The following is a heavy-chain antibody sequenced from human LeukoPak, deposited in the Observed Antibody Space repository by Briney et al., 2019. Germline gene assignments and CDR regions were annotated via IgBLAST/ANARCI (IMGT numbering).Heavy chain of an antibody. Sequence: PSETLSLTCAVYGGSFSGYYSSWIRQPPGKGLEWIGVINHSGSTNYNPYLKSRVTISVATSKNQFSLKLSSVTAADTAVYYCARLAAAGTGWFDPWGQGTLVTVSS. D-gene: IGHD6-13*01. V-gene: IGHV4-34*01. CDR1: GGSFSGYY. CDR2: INHSGST. CDR3: ARLAAAGTGWFDP. J-gene: IGHJ5*02.